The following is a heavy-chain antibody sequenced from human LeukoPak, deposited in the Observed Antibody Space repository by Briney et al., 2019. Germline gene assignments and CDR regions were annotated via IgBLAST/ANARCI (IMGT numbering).Heavy chain of an antibody. D-gene: IGHD3-10*01. Sequence: SQTLSLTCAVSGDSVSSNSAAWDWIRQSPSRGLGWLGRTYDRSKLYNDYAVSVKSLITINPDTSKNQFSLQLNSVTPEDTAVYYCARSGSGSYLGMDVWGQGTTVTVSS. CDR3: ARSGSGSYLGMDV. V-gene: IGHV6-1*01. CDR1: GDSVSSNSAA. J-gene: IGHJ6*02. CDR2: TYDRSKLYN.